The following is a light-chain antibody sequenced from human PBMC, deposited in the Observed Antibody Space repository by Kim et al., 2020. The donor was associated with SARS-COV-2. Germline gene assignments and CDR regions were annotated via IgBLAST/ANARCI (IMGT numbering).Light chain of an antibody. V-gene: IGKV3-11*01. Sequence: EIVLTQSPATLSLSPGERATLSCRASQSVSSYLAWYQQKPGQAPRLLIYDASDRATGIPARFIGSGSGTDFTLTISSLEPEDFAVYFCQQRSSWPFSFGGGTKLEI. CDR3: QQRSSWPFS. J-gene: IGKJ4*01. CDR2: DAS. CDR1: QSVSSY.